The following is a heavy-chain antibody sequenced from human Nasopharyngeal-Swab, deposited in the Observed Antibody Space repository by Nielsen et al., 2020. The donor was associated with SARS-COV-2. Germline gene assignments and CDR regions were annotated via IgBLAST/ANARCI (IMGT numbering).Heavy chain of an antibody. J-gene: IGHJ5*02. CDR2: INPSGGST. D-gene: IGHD2-2*01. V-gene: IGHV1-46*01. CDR1: GYTFTSYY. Sequence: ASVKVSCKASGYTFTSYYMHWVRQAPGQGLEWMGIINPSGGSTSYAQKFQGRVTMTRDKSTSTVYMELSSLRSEDTAVYYCARALPAATPSGRFDPWGQGTLVTVSS. CDR3: ARALPAATPSGRFDP.